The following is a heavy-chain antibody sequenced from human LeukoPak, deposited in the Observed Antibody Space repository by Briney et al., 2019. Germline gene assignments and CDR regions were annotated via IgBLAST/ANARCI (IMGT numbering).Heavy chain of an antibody. Sequence: PGGSLRLSCAASGFTFTNYWMTWVHQAPGKGLEWVANIKEDGSEKHYVDSVRGRFTISRDNAKNSLFLQMNSLRAEDTAVYSCAREVRVASTHWYFDLWGRGTLVTVSS. CDR1: GFTFTNYW. J-gene: IGHJ2*01. V-gene: IGHV3-7*01. CDR2: IKEDGSEK. D-gene: IGHD2-15*01. CDR3: AREVRVASTHWYFDL.